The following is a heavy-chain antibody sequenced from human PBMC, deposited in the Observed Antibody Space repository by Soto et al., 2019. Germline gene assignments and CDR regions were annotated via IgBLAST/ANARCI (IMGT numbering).Heavy chain of an antibody. V-gene: IGHV3-30-3*01. D-gene: IGHD2-15*01. J-gene: IGHJ4*02. CDR1: GFTFSSYA. Sequence: GGSLRLSCAASGFTFSSYAMHWVRQAPGKGLEWVAVISYDGSNKYYADSVKGRFTISRDNSKNTLYLQMNSLRAEDTAVYYCAREGDGCSGGSCYPPDYRGQGTLVTVSS. CDR2: ISYDGSNK. CDR3: AREGDGCSGGSCYPPDY.